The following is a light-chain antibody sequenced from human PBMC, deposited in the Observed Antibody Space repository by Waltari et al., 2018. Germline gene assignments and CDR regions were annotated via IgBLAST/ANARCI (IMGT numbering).Light chain of an antibody. CDR3: SSFRSGSTWV. Sequence: QSALTQPASVSGSPGQSITISCSGSSSDIGGYNYVSWYQHHSGKGPKLLIYEVSNRPSGVSNRFSGSKSGNTASLTISGLQAEDDGDYYCSSFRSGSTWVFGGGTKLTVL. CDR1: SSDIGGYNY. V-gene: IGLV2-14*01. J-gene: IGLJ3*02. CDR2: EVS.